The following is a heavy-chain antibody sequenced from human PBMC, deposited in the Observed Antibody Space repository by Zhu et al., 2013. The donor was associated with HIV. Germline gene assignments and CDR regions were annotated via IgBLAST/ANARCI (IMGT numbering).Heavy chain of an antibody. Sequence: QVQLVQSGAEVKNPGASVKVSCKASGYSFSGYGISWVRQAPGQGLEWMGWISPYNGYTNYAQNLQGRVSMTRDTSTSTAYMELRNLRSDDTAVYYCARGSGKQWPSGKYYMDGWGKGTTVTVSS. J-gene: IGHJ6*03. CDR3: ARGSGKQWPSGKYYMDG. CDR2: ISPYNGYT. CDR1: GYSFSGYG. V-gene: IGHV1-18*01. D-gene: IGHD3-10*01.